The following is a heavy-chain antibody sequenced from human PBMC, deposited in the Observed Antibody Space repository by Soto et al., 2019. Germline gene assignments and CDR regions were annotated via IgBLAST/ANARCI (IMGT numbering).Heavy chain of an antibody. D-gene: IGHD5-12*01. V-gene: IGHV4-34*01. CDR3: ARAIFKPLAATFDY. Sequence: KTSETLSLTCAVYGGSFSGYYWSWIRQPPGKGLEWIGEINHSGSTNYNPSLKSRVTISVDTSKNQFSLKLSSVTAADTAVYYCARAIFKPLAATFDYWGQGTLVTVSS. CDR2: INHSGST. J-gene: IGHJ4*02. CDR1: GGSFSGYY.